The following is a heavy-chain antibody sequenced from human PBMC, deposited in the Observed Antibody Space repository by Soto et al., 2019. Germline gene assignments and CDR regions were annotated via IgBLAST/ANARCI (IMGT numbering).Heavy chain of an antibody. D-gene: IGHD2-15*01. CDR2: INSDGTRT. Sequence: GGSLRLSCAASGFTFSNYWMYWVRQVPGEGLVWVSRINSDGTRTSYGDSVKGRFTISRDNAKNTLYLQMNSLRADDTALYYCARAHSGPDWGQGTLVTVSS. CDR3: ARAHSGPD. V-gene: IGHV3-74*01. CDR1: GFTFSNYW. J-gene: IGHJ4*02.